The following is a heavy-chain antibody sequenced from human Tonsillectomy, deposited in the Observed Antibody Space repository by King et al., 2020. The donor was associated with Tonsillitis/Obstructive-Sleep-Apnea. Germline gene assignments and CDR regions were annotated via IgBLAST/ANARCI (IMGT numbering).Heavy chain of an antibody. V-gene: IGHV1-18*01. CDR1: GYTFTNYD. Sequence: VQLVESGAEVKKPGASVKVSCKASGYTFTNYDITWVRQAPGQGLEWMGWSRPYNGDTNYAQKLQGRVTMTSDISTSTAYMELRSLRSDDTAVYYCARDYYDRSGYYHGYFQHWGQGTLVTVSS. J-gene: IGHJ1*01. D-gene: IGHD3-22*01. CDR2: SRPYNGDT. CDR3: ARDYYDRSGYYHGYFQH.